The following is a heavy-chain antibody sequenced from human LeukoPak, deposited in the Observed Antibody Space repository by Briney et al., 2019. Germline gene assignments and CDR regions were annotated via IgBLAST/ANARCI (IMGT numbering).Heavy chain of an antibody. Sequence: GGSLRLSCAASGFTFRIYAMSWVRQAPGKGLEWVSAISGSGGSTYYADSVKGRFTISRDNSKNTLYLQMNSLRAEDTAVYYCAKDLVAAAGGDYWGQGTLVTVSS. J-gene: IGHJ4*02. D-gene: IGHD6-13*01. V-gene: IGHV3-23*01. CDR1: GFTFRIYA. CDR3: AKDLVAAAGGDY. CDR2: ISGSGGST.